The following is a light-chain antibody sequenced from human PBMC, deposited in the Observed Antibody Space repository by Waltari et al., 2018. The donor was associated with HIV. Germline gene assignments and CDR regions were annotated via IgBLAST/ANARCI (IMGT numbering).Light chain of an antibody. J-gene: IGKJ4*01. CDR3: QQRSKWPLT. V-gene: IGKV3-11*01. CDR1: QSVSTY. Sequence: EIVLTQSPATLSLSPGERATLSCRASQSVSTYLAWYQQKPGQAPRLLIYDASNRATGIPARFSGSGSGTEFTLTISSLEPEDFGVYYCQQRSKWPLTFGGGTKVEIK. CDR2: DAS.